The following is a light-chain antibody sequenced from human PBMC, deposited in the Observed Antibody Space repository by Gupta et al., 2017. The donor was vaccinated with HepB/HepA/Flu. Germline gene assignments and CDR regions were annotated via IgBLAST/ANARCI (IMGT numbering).Light chain of an antibody. CDR1: NIESYS. V-gene: IGLV3-21*03. Sequence: SYVLTQPPSVSVAPGKTASIAGGGSNIESYSVRWYQQMPGQAPVLVVYDDSDRPSGIPERFSGSNSVNTATMTISRVEAGDEADYYCQGVDGINDQGLFGGGTKLTVL. CDR2: DDS. J-gene: IGLJ2*01. CDR3: QGVDGINDQGL.